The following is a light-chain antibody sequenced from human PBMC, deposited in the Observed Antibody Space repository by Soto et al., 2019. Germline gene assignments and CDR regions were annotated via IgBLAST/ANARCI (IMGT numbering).Light chain of an antibody. CDR1: RSNIGSNT. Sequence: QSVLTQPPSASGTPGQRVTISCSGSRSNIGSNTVNWYQQLPGTAPKLLIYSNNQRPSGVPDRFSGSKSGTSASLAISGLQSEDEADYYCAAWDDSLNGPYVVFGGGTKVTVL. CDR2: SNN. V-gene: IGLV1-44*01. CDR3: AAWDDSLNGPYVV. J-gene: IGLJ2*01.